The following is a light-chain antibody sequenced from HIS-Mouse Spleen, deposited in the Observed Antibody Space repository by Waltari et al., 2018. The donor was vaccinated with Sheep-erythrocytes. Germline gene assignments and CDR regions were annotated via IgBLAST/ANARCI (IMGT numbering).Light chain of an antibody. V-gene: IGLV2-11*01. J-gene: IGLJ1*01. CDR1: SSDVGGYNY. Sequence: QSALTQPRSVSGSPGQSVTISCTGTSSDVGGYNYVSLYQQHPGKAPKLMIYEVSKRPSGVPDRFSGSKSGNTASLTISGLQAEDEADYYCCSYAGSYNHVFATGTKVTVL. CDR2: EVS. CDR3: CSYAGSYNHV.